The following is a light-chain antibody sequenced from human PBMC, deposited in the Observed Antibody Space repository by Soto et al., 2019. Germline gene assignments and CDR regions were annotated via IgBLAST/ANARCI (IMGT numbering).Light chain of an antibody. V-gene: IGLV2-14*03. CDR1: SSDVGGYNY. CDR3: SSYTTSNTRQVV. J-gene: IGLJ1*01. CDR2: DFS. Sequence: QSALAQPASVSGSPGQSITISCTGTSSDVGGYNYVSWYQHHPGKAPKLLIYDFSNRPSGISNRFSGSKSDNTASLTISGLQVEDEADYYCSSYTTSNTRQVVFGTGTKVTVL.